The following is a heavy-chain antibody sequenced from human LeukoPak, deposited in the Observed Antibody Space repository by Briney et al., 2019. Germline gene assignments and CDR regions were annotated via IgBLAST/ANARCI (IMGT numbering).Heavy chain of an antibody. Sequence: EASVKVSCKASGGTFSSYANSWVRQAPGQGLEWMGGIIPIFGTANYAQKFQGRVTITTDESTSTAYMELSSLRSEDTAVYYCASYSSSSPSFGYWGQGTLVTVSS. CDR1: GGTFSSYA. V-gene: IGHV1-69*05. CDR2: IIPIFGTA. CDR3: ASYSSSSPSFGY. D-gene: IGHD6-6*01. J-gene: IGHJ4*02.